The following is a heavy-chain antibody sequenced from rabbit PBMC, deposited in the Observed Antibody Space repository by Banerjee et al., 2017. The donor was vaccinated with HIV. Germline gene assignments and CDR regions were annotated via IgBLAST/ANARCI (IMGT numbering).Heavy chain of an antibody. CDR3: ARDAGYAGSNL. CDR1: GFSFSSNYW. Sequence: QEHLVESGGGLVQPEGSLTLTCTASGFSFSSNYWLCWVRQAPGKGLEWIACIGAVSTYYATWAKGRFTISKTSSTTVTLQMTSLTAADTATYFCARDAGYAGSNLWGPGTLVTVS. D-gene: IGHD4-2*01. J-gene: IGHJ4*01. V-gene: IGHV1S45*01. CDR2: IGAVST.